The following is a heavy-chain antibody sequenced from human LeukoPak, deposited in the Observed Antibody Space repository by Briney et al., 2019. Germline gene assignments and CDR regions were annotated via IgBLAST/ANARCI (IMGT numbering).Heavy chain of an antibody. CDR1: GLTVSSYW. CDR2: INDNGNGN. J-gene: IGHJ6*02. D-gene: IGHD3-16*01. CDR3: ARGGGLDL. V-gene: IGHV3-7*03. Sequence: GGSLRLSCAASGLTVSSYWMNWARQAPGKGLEWVASINDNGNGNYYVDSVKGRFTISRDNAKNSLYLKMSNLRADDRAVYFCARGGGLDLWGQGATVTVSS.